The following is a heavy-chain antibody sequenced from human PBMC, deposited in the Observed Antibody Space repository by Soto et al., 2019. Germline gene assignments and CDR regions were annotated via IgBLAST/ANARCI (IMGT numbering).Heavy chain of an antibody. CDR2: IFSSGTT. CDR3: ARVPSPFDYYYAMDV. Sequence: SEALSLTCTVSGVSVSSGNNYWSWVLQGPGKGLELIGYIFSSGTTYYNPSLKSRLTMSLDTSQNQFSLRLASVTDADSAVYYCARVPSPFDYYYAMDVWSQGTTVTVSS. D-gene: IGHD3-16*01. J-gene: IGHJ6*02. CDR1: GVSVSSGNNY. V-gene: IGHV4-30-4*01.